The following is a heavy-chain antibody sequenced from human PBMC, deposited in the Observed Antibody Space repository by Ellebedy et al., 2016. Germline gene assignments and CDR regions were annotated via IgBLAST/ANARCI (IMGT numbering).Heavy chain of an antibody. V-gene: IGHV1-2*02. J-gene: IGHJ3*02. CDR1: GYTFTGYY. CDR2: INPNSGGT. Sequence: ASVKVSXKASGYTFTGYYMHWVRQAPGQGLEWMGWINPNSGGTNYAQKFQGRVTMTRDTSISTAYMELSRLRSDDTAVYYCARDWVVDTAMVLAFDIWGQGTMVTVSS. D-gene: IGHD5-18*01. CDR3: ARDWVVDTAMVLAFDI.